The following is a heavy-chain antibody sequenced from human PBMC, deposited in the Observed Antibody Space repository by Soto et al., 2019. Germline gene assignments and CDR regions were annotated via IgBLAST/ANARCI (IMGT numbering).Heavy chain of an antibody. D-gene: IGHD6-19*01. CDR1: GGSISNYF. CDR2: IYYSGSP. J-gene: IGHJ3*02. Sequence: XATLSLTCTVSGGSISNYFWNWIRQPPGKGLEWIGSIYYSGSPNYNPSLKSRVTISVDTSRSQFSLNLNSVTAADTAVYYCARSMYSGGWVKTFDIWGQGTMVTVSS. V-gene: IGHV4-59*01. CDR3: ARSMYSGGWVKTFDI.